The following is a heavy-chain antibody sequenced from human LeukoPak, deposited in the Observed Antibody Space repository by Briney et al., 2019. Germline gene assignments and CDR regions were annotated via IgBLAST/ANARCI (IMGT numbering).Heavy chain of an antibody. D-gene: IGHD5-24*01. Sequence: SETLSLTCTVSGGSISSYYWSWIRQPPGKGLEWIGYIYYSGSTNYNPSLKSRVTISVDTSKNQFSLKLSSVTAADTAVYYCASAAPQRRGAFDIWGQGTMVTVSS. CDR1: GGSISSYY. CDR3: ASAAPQRRGAFDI. J-gene: IGHJ3*02. CDR2: IYYSGST. V-gene: IGHV4-59*01.